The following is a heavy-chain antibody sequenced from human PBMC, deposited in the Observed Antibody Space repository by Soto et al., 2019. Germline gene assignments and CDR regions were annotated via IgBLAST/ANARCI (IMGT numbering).Heavy chain of an antibody. CDR3: ARGGVPAAIHYYFDY. J-gene: IGHJ4*02. V-gene: IGHV4-30-4*01. CDR1: GGSISSGDYY. D-gene: IGHD2-2*02. Sequence: QVQLQESGPGLVKPSQTLSLTCTVSGGSISSGDYYWSWIRQPPGKGLEWIGYIYYSGSTYYNPSLKSRVTISVDTSKNQFSLKLSSVTAADTAVYYCARGGVPAAIHYYFDYWGQGTLVTVSS. CDR2: IYYSGST.